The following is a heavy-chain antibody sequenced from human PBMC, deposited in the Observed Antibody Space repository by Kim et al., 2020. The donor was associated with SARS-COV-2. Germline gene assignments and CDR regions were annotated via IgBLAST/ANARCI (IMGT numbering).Heavy chain of an antibody. CDR3: TRGGQVAYNMDV. J-gene: IGHJ6*02. Sequence: GGSLRLSCAASGFTFGYYHMNWVRQAPGKGLEWGSYITIDSQTIYYADTVKGRFTISRDNAKNSLYLQMNSLRDEDTAVYYCTRGGQVAYNMDVWGQGTTVTVSS. V-gene: IGHV3-48*02. CDR1: GFTFGYYH. CDR2: ITIDSQTI. D-gene: IGHD2-8*02.